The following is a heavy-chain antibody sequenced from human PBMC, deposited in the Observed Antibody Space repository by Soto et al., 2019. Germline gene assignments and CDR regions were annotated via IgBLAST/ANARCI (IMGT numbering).Heavy chain of an antibody. D-gene: IGHD2-21*02. Sequence: PSETLSLTCTVSGGSISSYYWSWIRQPPGKGLEWIGYIYYSGSTNYNPSLKSRVTISVDTSKNQFSLKLSSVTAADTAVYYCARDLWGYCGADCYPLDVWGQGTKVTGSS. CDR2: IYYSGST. CDR1: GGSISSYY. V-gene: IGHV4-59*01. J-gene: IGHJ6*02. CDR3: ARDLWGYCGADCYPLDV.